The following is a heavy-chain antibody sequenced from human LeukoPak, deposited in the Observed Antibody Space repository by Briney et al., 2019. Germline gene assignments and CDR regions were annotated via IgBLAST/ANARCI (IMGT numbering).Heavy chain of an antibody. CDR2: IRYDGSNK. Sequence: GGSLRLSCAASGFTFSSYGMHWVRQAPGKGLEWVAFIRYDGSNKYYADSVKGRFTISRDNSKNTLYLQMNSLRAEDTAVYYCAKESQSGSRPTPLIDYWGQGTLVTVSS. CDR1: GFTFSSYG. CDR3: AKESQSGSRPTPLIDY. D-gene: IGHD3-10*01. J-gene: IGHJ4*02. V-gene: IGHV3-30*02.